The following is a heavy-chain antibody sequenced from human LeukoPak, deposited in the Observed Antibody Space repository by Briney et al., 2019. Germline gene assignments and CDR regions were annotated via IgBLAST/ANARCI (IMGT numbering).Heavy chain of an antibody. CDR2: IYYSGSN. J-gene: IGHJ4*02. D-gene: IGHD3-10*01. CDR3: ARIVGTYFAN. V-gene: IGHV4-59*08. Sequence: SETLSLTCTVSGGSISSFYWSWIRQPPGKGLEWIGYIYYSGSNNYNPSLKSRVTISVDTSKNQFSLKLTSVAAADTAVYYCARIVGTYFANWGQGTLVTVSS. CDR1: GGSISSFY.